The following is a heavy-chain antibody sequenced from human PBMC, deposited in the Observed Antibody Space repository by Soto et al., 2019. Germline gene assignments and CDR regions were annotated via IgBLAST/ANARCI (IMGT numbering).Heavy chain of an antibody. V-gene: IGHV4-59*08. CDR1: GGSISSYS. CDR3: ARHAYDYIWGSYRPIFDY. CDR2: IYYSGST. J-gene: IGHJ4*02. Sequence: QVQLQESGPGLVKPSETLSLTCTVSGGSISSYSWSWIRQPPGKGLEWIGYIYYSGSTNYNPSLKSRVTISVDTSKNQFSLKLSSVTAADTAVYYCARHAYDYIWGSYRPIFDYWGQGTLVTVSS. D-gene: IGHD3-16*02.